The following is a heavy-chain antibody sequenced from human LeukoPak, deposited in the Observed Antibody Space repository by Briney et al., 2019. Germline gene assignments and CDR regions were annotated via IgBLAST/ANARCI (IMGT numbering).Heavy chain of an antibody. CDR3: ARRLLWFGESSGGLDY. D-gene: IGHD3-10*01. CDR2: ISAYNGNT. Sequence: ASVKVSCKASGYTFTSYGISWVRQAPGQGLEWMGWISAYNGNTNYAQKLQGRVTMTTDTSTSTAYMELRSLRSDDTAVYYCARRLLWFGESSGGLDYWGQGTLVTVSS. CDR1: GYTFTSYG. V-gene: IGHV1-18*01. J-gene: IGHJ4*02.